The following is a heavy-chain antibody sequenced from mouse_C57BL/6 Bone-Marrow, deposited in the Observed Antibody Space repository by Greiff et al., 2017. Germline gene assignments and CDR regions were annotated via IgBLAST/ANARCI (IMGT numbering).Heavy chain of an antibody. Sequence: QVQLQQPGAELVKPGASVKLSCKASGYTFTSYWMQWVKQRPGQGLEWIGEIDPSDSYTNYNQKFKGKATLTVDTSSSTAYMQLSSLTSEDSAVYYCARDYYGSSMFAYWGQVTLVTVSA. CDR3: ARDYYGSSMFAY. J-gene: IGHJ3*01. CDR2: IDPSDSYT. CDR1: GYTFTSYW. D-gene: IGHD1-1*01. V-gene: IGHV1-50*01.